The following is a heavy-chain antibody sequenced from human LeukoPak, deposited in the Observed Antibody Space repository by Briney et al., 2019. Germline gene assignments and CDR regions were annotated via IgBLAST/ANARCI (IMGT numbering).Heavy chain of an antibody. D-gene: IGHD3-10*01. J-gene: IGHJ4*02. Sequence: SETLSLTCSVSGDSISTSSYYWGWIRQPPGKGLEWIGTIYYSGSTYYNPSLKSRVTISVDTSKNQFSLKLSSVTAADTAVYYCARSYGSGSYSFFDYWGQGTLVTVSS. CDR1: GDSISTSSYY. CDR2: IYYSGST. CDR3: ARSYGSGSYSFFDY. V-gene: IGHV4-39*01.